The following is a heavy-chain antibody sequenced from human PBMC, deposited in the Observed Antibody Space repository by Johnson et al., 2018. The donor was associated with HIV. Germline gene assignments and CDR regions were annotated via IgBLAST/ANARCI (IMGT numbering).Heavy chain of an antibody. CDR3: AKPPSMGADAFDV. D-gene: IGHD3-16*01. Sequence: VQLVESGGGLVQPGGSLRLSCAASGFTFSSYAMHWVRQAPGKGLEYVSAISSNGGSTYYANSVKGRFTISRDNSKNTLYLQMGSLRNEDMAVYYCAKPPSMGADAFDVWGQGTMVTVSS. J-gene: IGHJ3*01. CDR1: GFTFSSYA. V-gene: IGHV3-64*01. CDR2: ISSNGGST.